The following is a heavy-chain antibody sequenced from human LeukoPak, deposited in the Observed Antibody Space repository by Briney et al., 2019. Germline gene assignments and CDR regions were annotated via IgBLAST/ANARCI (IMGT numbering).Heavy chain of an antibody. CDR2: INPSGGST. J-gene: IGHJ4*02. V-gene: IGHV1-46*01. Sequence: ASVKVSCTASGYTFTSYYMRWVRQAPGQGLEWMGIINPSGGSTSYAQKFQGRVTMTRDTSTSTVYMELSSLRSEDTAVYYCAGDSSGYYLGYWGQGTLVTVSS. CDR3: AGDSSGYYLGY. D-gene: IGHD3-22*01. CDR1: GYTFTSYY.